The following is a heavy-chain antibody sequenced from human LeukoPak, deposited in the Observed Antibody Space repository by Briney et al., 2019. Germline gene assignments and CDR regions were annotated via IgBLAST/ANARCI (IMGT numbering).Heavy chain of an antibody. J-gene: IGHJ4*02. D-gene: IGHD3-10*01. CDR3: AREGPGEYFDH. Sequence: PGGSLRLSCAASGFTFSSYAMQWVRQAPGKGLEWVANINQDGSEKYHVDSVKGRFTISRDNGKNSLYLQLNSLRAEDTAVYYCAREGPGEYFDHWGQGTLVTVSS. V-gene: IGHV3-7*01. CDR2: INQDGSEK. CDR1: GFTFSSYA.